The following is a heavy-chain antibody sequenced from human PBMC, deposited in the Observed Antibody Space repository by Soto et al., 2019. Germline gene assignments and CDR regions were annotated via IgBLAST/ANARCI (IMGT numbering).Heavy chain of an antibody. CDR3: ARRPGGSLTQFDP. Sequence: ASVKVSCKASGYTFTSYAMHWVRQAPGQRLEWMGWINAGNGNTKYSQKFQGRVTITRDTSASTAYMELSSLRSEDTAVCYCARRPGGSLTQFDPWGQGTLVTVSS. V-gene: IGHV1-3*01. CDR1: GYTFTSYA. D-gene: IGHD2-15*01. CDR2: INAGNGNT. J-gene: IGHJ5*02.